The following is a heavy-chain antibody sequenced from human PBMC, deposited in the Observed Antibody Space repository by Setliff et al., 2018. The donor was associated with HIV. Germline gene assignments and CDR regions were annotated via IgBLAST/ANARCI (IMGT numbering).Heavy chain of an antibody. D-gene: IGHD3-10*01. CDR3: ARLRLYNSALDY. CDR2: IYSDGST. V-gene: IGHV3-66*02. CDR1: GFTVSTKY. J-gene: IGHJ4*02. Sequence: PGGSLRLSCVVSGFTVSTKYMSWVRQAPGKGLEWVSTIYSDGSTYHADSVSGRFTLSRDISENALYLQIDSLRPEDTAVYYCARLRLYNSALDYWGQGTLVTVSS.